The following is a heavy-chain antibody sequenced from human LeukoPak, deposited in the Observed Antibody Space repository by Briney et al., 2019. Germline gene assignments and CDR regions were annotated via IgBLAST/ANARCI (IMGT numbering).Heavy chain of an antibody. CDR2: IYSGGST. V-gene: IGHV3-53*01. CDR3: AKGLNYYDSSGYYYSPYYFDY. Sequence: GGSLRLSCAASGFTVSSNYMSWVRQAPGKGLEWVSVIYSGGSTYYADSVKGRFTISRDNSKNTLYLQMNSLRAEDTAVYYCAKGLNYYDSSGYYYSPYYFDYWGQGTLVTVSS. D-gene: IGHD3-22*01. J-gene: IGHJ4*02. CDR1: GFTVSSNY.